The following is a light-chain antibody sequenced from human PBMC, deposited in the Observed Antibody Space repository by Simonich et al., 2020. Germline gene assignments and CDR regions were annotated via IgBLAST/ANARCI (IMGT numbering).Light chain of an antibody. J-gene: IGLJ2*01. CDR2: CNS. CDR1: SSNIGASYD. CDR3: QSYDSSLSGVV. Sequence: QSVLTQPPSVSGAPGQRVTISCTGSSSNIGASYDVHWYQQRPGTAPKLLIYCNSTRPSWVPDRFAGSKSGTSASLAITGLQAEDEADYYCQSYDSSLSGVVFGGGTKLTVL. V-gene: IGLV1-40*01.